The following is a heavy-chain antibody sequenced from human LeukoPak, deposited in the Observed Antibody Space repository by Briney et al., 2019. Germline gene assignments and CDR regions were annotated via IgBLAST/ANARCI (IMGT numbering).Heavy chain of an antibody. CDR3: ARDFLPHDAFDI. Sequence: ASVKVSCKASGGTFSSYAISWVRQAPGQGLEWMGRIIPIFGTANYAQKFQGRVTITADESTSTAYMELSSLRSEDTAVYYCARDFLPHDAFDIWGQGTMVTVSS. D-gene: IGHD2/OR15-2a*01. V-gene: IGHV1-69*13. J-gene: IGHJ3*02. CDR1: GGTFSSYA. CDR2: IIPIFGTA.